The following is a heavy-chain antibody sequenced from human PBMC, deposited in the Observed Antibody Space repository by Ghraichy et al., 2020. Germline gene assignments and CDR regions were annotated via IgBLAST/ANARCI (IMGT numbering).Heavy chain of an antibody. CDR3: ARSPGNSKGFYYMDV. CDR1: GGSISSYY. CDR2: VSYSGST. D-gene: IGHD4-11*01. Sequence: ISTVSGGSISSYYWSWIRQPPGKGLEFIGYVSYSGSTNYNPSLKSRVTISVDTSKNQFSLKLRSVTAADTAMYYCARSPGNSKGFYYMDVWGKGTMVTVSS. J-gene: IGHJ6*03. V-gene: IGHV4-59*01.